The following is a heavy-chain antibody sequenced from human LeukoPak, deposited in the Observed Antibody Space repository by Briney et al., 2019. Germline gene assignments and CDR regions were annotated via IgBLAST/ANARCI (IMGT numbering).Heavy chain of an antibody. J-gene: IGHJ4*02. CDR1: GYTFIDYY. Sequence: EASVKVSCKTSGYTFIDYYMHWVRQAAGQELEWMGWINPNSGVTIYAQRFQGRVILTRDTSISTAYMELKSLRSDDTAVYYCARDLNDYCATTNCFTATDVDTTVVDNWGQGTLVTVPS. V-gene: IGHV1-2*02. CDR2: INPNSGVT. D-gene: IGHD5-18*01. CDR3: ARDLNDYCATTNCFTATDVDTTVVDN.